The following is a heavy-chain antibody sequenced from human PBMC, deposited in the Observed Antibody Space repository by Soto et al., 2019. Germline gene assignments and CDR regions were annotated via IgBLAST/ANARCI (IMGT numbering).Heavy chain of an antibody. J-gene: IGHJ4*02. D-gene: IGHD1-1*01. CDR1: GFTFSNYA. Sequence: GGSLRLSCAASGFTFSNYAMHWVRQAPGKGLEWVALTSYDGNNEYYTDSVKGRFTISRDNSKDTLFLQMNSPRPEDTAVYYCAKDKGVFNWATSYFDYWGQGALVTVSS. V-gene: IGHV3-30*18. CDR3: AKDKGVFNWATSYFDY. CDR2: TSYDGNNE.